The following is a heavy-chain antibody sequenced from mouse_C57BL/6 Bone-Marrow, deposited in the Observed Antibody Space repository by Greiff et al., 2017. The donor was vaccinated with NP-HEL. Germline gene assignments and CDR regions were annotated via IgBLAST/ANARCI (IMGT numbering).Heavy chain of an antibody. CDR2: IYPYNGVS. Sequence: EVQLQQSGPELVKPGASVKISCKASGYSFTGYYMHWVKQSHGNILDWIGYIYPYNGVSSYNQKFKGKDTLTVDKSSSTDYMELRSLKSEDSAVYYWEGIRGVYAMDYWGQGTSVTVSS. J-gene: IGHJ4*01. CDR1: GYSFTGYY. V-gene: IGHV1-31*01. CDR3: EGIRGVYAMDY.